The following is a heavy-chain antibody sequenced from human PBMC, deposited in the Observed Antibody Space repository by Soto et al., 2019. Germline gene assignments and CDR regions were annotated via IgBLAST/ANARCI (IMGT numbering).Heavy chain of an antibody. CDR3: ASSIAVAGTADY. CDR2: IYHSGST. D-gene: IGHD6-19*01. V-gene: IGHV4-4*02. J-gene: IGHJ4*02. CDR1: SGSISSSNW. Sequence: QVQLQESGPGLVKPSGTLSLTCAVSSGSISSSNWWSWVRQPPGKGLEWIGEIYHSGSTNYNPSLKSRVTLAVDKAKNQCSLKLSSVTAADTAVYYGASSIAVAGTADYWGQGTLVTVSS.